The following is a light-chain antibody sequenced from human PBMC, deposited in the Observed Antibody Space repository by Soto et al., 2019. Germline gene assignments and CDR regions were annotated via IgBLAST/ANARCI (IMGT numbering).Light chain of an antibody. CDR2: LNSDGSH. CDR3: QTWGTGIHYV. CDR1: SGHSSYA. Sequence: QSVLTQSPSASASLGASVKLTCTLSSGHSSYAIAWHQQQPEKGPRYLMKLNSDGSHSKGDGIPDRFSGSSSGAERYLTISRHPSEDEADYYCQTWGTGIHYVFGTGTKLTVL. V-gene: IGLV4-69*01. J-gene: IGLJ1*01.